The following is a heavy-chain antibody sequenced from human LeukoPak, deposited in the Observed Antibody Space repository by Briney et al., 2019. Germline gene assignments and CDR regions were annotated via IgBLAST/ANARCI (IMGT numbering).Heavy chain of an antibody. V-gene: IGHV1-69*13. CDR3: ARAQWELGVYYFDY. D-gene: IGHD1-26*01. CDR1: GGTFSSYA. J-gene: IGHJ4*02. Sequence: GASVKVSCTASGGTFSSYAISWVRQAPGQGLEWMGGIIPIFGTANYAQKCQGRVTITADESTSTAYMELSSLRSEDTAVYYCARAQWELGVYYFDYWGQGTLVTVSS. CDR2: IIPIFGTA.